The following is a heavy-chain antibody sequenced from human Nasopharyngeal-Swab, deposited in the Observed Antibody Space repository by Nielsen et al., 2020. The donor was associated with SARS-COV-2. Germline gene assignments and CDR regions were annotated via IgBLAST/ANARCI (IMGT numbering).Heavy chain of an antibody. Sequence: GESLKISCAASGFRFGTYWMHWVRQAPREGLMWVSQINDDGSSTNYADSVKGRFTISRENTKNTLYLQIHSLRAEDTAVYFCTRNLRYFDWFDYWGQGTLVTVSS. CDR1: GFRFGTYW. V-gene: IGHV3-74*01. D-gene: IGHD4-17*01. CDR3: TRNLRYFDWFDY. CDR2: INDDGSST. J-gene: IGHJ5*01.